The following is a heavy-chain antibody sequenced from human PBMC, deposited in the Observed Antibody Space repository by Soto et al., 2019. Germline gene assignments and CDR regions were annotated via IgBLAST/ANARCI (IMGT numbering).Heavy chain of an antibody. V-gene: IGHV1-69*13. J-gene: IGHJ6*02. CDR1: GGTFSSCA. CDR3: ASSRITIFGVVTPGDFNRYGMDV. Sequence: SVKVSCKASGGTFSSCAISWVRQAPGQGLEWMGGIIPIFGTANYAQKFQGRVTITADESTSTAYMELSSLRSEDTAVYYCASSRITIFGVVTPGDFNRYGMDVWGQGTTVTVSS. CDR2: IIPIFGTA. D-gene: IGHD3-3*01.